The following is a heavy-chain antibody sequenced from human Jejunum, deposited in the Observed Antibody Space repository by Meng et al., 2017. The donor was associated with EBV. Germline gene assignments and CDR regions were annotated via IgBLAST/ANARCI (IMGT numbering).Heavy chain of an antibody. CDR3: VRVWNYYGSGSYYPA. J-gene: IGHJ5*02. CDR1: GGSINNSNYY. V-gene: IGHV4-39*07. Sequence: QLQESGPGLVKPSEPLSLTCPVSGGSINNSNYYWGWIRQPPGKGLEWVGNIYNSGSPKYNPSLKSRVTISVDASKNQFSLKLSSVTAADTAVYYCVRVWNYYGSGSYYPAWGQGTLVTVSS. CDR2: IYNSGSP. D-gene: IGHD3-10*01.